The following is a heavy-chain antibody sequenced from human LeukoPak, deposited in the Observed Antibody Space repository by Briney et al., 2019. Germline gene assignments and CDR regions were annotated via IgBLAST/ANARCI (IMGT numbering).Heavy chain of an antibody. J-gene: IGHJ6*03. V-gene: IGHV1-18*01. CDR1: GYTFTSYG. CDR2: ISAYNGNT. CDR3: ARDSSLWATVTRDLYGDYYMDV. D-gene: IGHD4-17*01. Sequence: ASVKVSCKASGYTFTSYGISWVRQAPGQGLEWMGWISAYNGNTNYAQKLQGRVTMTTDTSTSTAYMELRSLRSDDTAVYYCARDSSLWATVTRDLYGDYYMDVWGKGTTVTVSS.